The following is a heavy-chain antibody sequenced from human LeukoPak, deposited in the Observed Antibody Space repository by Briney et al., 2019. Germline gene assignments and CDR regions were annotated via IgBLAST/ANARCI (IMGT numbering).Heavy chain of an antibody. D-gene: IGHD2-2*01. CDR3: AKGPLRGTAAAIDY. V-gene: IGHV3-30*18. CDR1: GFTFNNYG. CDR2: ISYDGRNI. J-gene: IGHJ4*02. Sequence: GGALRLSCAASGFTFNNYGMHWVRQAPGKGLEWVAVISYDGRNIHYPDSVKGRFTISRDISTDTLWLQMDSLRTEDTAVYYCAKGPLRGTAAAIDYWGQGTLVTVSS.